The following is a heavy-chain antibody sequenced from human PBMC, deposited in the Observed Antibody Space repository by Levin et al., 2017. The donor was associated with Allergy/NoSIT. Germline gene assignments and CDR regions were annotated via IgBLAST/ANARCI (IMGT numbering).Heavy chain of an antibody. D-gene: IGHD3-10*01. CDR2: ISNSGGTT. V-gene: IGHV3-23*01. Sequence: GGSLRLSCAASGFTFSSYAMSWVRQAPGKGLEWVSGISNSGGTTVYAESVKGRFTISRDNSKNTVFLQMNSLRAEDTAVYYCAKDQQSGWGSYSWGKFDYWGQGTLATVSS. CDR3: AKDQQSGWGSYSWGKFDY. CDR1: GFTFSSYA. J-gene: IGHJ4*02.